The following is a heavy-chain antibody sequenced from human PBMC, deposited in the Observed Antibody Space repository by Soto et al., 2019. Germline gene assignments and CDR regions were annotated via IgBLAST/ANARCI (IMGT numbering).Heavy chain of an antibody. D-gene: IGHD2-15*01. J-gene: IGHJ6*03. Sequence: GGSLRLSCAAPGFTFSSYGMHWVRQAPGKGLEWVAVISYDGSNKYYADSVKGRFTISRDNSKNTLYLQMNSLRAEDTAVYYCAKTRGYCSGGSCYPKTYYYYYYMDVWGQGTTVTVS. CDR1: GFTFSSYG. CDR2: ISYDGSNK. V-gene: IGHV3-30*18. CDR3: AKTRGYCSGGSCYPKTYYYYYYMDV.